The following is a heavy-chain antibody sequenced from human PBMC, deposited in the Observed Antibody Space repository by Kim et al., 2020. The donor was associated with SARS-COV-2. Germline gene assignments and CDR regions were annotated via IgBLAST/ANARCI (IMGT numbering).Heavy chain of an antibody. J-gene: IGHJ5*02. CDR2: MNPNSGNT. V-gene: IGHV1-8*01. Sequence: ASVKVSCKASGYNFTSYDLNWVRQATGQGLEWLGWMNPNSGNTGYAEKFRGRVTMTREISTNTAYMELSSLTSEDTAIYYCARHRSGQSDNWLDPWGQGTLVTVSS. CDR1: GYNFTSYD. CDR3: ARHRSGQSDNWLDP. D-gene: IGHD6-19*01.